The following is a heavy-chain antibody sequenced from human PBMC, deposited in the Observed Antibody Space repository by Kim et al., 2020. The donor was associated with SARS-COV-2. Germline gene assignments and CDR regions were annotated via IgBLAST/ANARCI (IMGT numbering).Heavy chain of an antibody. CDR2: ISYDGSNK. CDR1: GFTFSSYA. V-gene: IGHV3-30-3*01. CDR3: ATTYSSGPERVDYYYYYMDV. J-gene: IGHJ6*03. D-gene: IGHD6-19*01. Sequence: GGSLRLSCAASGFTFSSYAMHWVRQAPGKGLEWVAVISYDGSNKYYADSVKGRFTISRDNSKNTLYLQMNSLRAEDTAVYYCATTYSSGPERVDYYYYYMDVWGKGTTVTVSS.